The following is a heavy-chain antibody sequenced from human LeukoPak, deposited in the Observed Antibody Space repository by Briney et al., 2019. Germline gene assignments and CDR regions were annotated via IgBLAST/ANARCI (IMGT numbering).Heavy chain of an antibody. D-gene: IGHD3-9*01. CDR1: GYTFTSYD. J-gene: IGHJ4*02. V-gene: IGHV1-8*01. CDR2: MNPNSGNT. Sequence: GASVKVSCKASGYTFTSYDINWVRQATGQGLEWMRWMNPNSGNTGYAQKFQGRVTMTRNTSISTAYMELSSLRSEDTAVYYCARLDIWTGYSSDYWGQGTLVTVSS. CDR3: ARLDIWTGYSSDY.